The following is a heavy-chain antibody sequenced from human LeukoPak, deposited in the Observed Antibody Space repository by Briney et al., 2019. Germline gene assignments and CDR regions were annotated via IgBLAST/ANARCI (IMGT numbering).Heavy chain of an antibody. CDR3: ARMGRKGSGPRWFDP. V-gene: IGHV4-30-2*01. CDR2: IYHSGST. CDR1: GGSISSGGYY. J-gene: IGHJ5*02. Sequence: SETLSLTCTVSGGSISSGGYYWSWIRQPPGKGLEWIGYIYHSGSTYYNPSLKSRVTISVDRSKNQFSLKLSSVTAADTAVYYCARMGRKGSGPRWFDPWGQGTLVTVSS. D-gene: IGHD6-19*01.